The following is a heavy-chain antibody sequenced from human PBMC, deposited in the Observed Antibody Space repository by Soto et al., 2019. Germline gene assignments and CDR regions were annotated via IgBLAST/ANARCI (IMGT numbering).Heavy chain of an antibody. CDR2: ISPNNGNT. CDR1: GYTFISYG. CDR3: ARDQTKWLTDAFDI. D-gene: IGHD5-12*01. V-gene: IGHV1-18*01. Sequence: HVPLVKSGAEVKKPGASLKVSCKASGYTFISYGVSWVRQAPGQGLEWLGWISPNNGNTNYAQKFQGRITMTTDTSSSTVYMDLRSLRTDDTAVYYCARDQTKWLTDAFDIWGQGNMVVVSS. J-gene: IGHJ3*02.